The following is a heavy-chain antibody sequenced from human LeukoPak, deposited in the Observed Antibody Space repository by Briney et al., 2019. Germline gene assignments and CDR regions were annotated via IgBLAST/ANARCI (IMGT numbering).Heavy chain of an antibody. V-gene: IGHV1-18*01. CDR3: ARGPYCSSTSCYVGPRAP. D-gene: IGHD2-2*01. J-gene: IGHJ5*02. CDR1: GYTFTSYG. CDR2: ISAYNGNT. Sequence: ASVKVSCKASGYTFTSYGISWVRQAPGQGLEWMGWISAYNGNTNYAQKLQGRVTMTTDTSTSTAYMELSSLRSEDTAVYYCARGPYCSSTSCYVGPRAPWGQGTLVTVSS.